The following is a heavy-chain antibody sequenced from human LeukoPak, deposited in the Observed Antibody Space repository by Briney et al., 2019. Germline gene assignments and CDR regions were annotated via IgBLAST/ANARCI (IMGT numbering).Heavy chain of an antibody. Sequence: RGGSLRLSCAASGFTFSSYAVSWVRQTPGKGLEWVSAISGSGGSTYYADSVKGRFTISRDNSKNTLYLQMNSLRAEDTAVYYCANTLPTVVIPGAFDIWGQGTMVTVSS. J-gene: IGHJ3*02. V-gene: IGHV3-23*01. CDR1: GFTFSSYA. D-gene: IGHD4-23*01. CDR2: ISGSGGST. CDR3: ANTLPTVVIPGAFDI.